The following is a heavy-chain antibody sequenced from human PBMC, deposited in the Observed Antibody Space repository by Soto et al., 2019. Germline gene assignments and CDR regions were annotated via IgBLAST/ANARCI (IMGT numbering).Heavy chain of an antibody. D-gene: IGHD3-16*02. CDR2: ITNIDSTK. CDR1: GFTFSDYY. Sequence: QVQLVESGGGLVKPGESLRLSCAASGFTFSDYYMIWIRQAPGKGLEWVSHITNIDSTKYYADSVKGRFTISRDNAKKTLYLQMNNLRAEDTAVYYCARRGGDQSLNYWGQGTLVTVSS. J-gene: IGHJ4*02. CDR3: ARRGGDQSLNY. V-gene: IGHV3-11*01.